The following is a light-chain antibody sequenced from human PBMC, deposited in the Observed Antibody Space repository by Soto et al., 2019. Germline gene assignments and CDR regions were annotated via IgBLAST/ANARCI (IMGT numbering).Light chain of an antibody. Sequence: QAVVTQPPSASGTPGQRVTMSCSGSSSNIGSNTVNWYRQLPGTAPQVLIYGNNQRPSGVPDRFSGSKSGTSASLAISGRRSEDEADYDCSTWDDSLSGVLFGGGTKLTVL. V-gene: IGLV1-44*01. CDR2: GNN. CDR1: SSNIGSNT. CDR3: STWDDSLSGVL. J-gene: IGLJ2*01.